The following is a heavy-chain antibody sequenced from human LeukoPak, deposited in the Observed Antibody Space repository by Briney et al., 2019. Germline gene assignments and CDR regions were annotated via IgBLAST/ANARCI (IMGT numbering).Heavy chain of an antibody. CDR3: AKGYWYFDL. V-gene: IGHV5-51*01. J-gene: IGHJ2*01. CDR1: GYSFTDYW. CDR2: IYPSDSDT. Sequence: GESLKISCKGFGYSFTDYWIGWVRQMHGKGLEWMGIIYPSDSDTKYSPSFQGQVTISVDKSISTAYLQWSSLKTSDSAMYYCAKGYWYFDLWGRGTLLTVSS.